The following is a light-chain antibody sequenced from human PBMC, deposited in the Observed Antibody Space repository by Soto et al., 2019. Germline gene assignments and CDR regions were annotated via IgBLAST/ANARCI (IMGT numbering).Light chain of an antibody. CDR3: QQYGSSKWT. Sequence: EIVMTQSPATLSVSPGERATLSCRASQNIISSYLGWYQQKPGQAPRLLIYGASSRATGIPDRFSGSGSGTDFTLTISRLEPEDFAVYYCQQYGSSKWTFGQGTKVDIK. V-gene: IGKV3-20*01. J-gene: IGKJ1*01. CDR2: GAS. CDR1: QNIISSY.